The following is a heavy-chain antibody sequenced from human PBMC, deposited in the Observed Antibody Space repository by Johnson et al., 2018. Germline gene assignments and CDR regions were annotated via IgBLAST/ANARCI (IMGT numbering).Heavy chain of an antibody. J-gene: IGHJ6*03. Sequence: VQLVESGGGLVKPGWSXRLSCAASGFTLSSYSMNWVRQAPGRGLEWVSSISSSRGDIYYADSVKGRFTISRDNSKNTLYLQMNSLRAEDTAVYYCATTYIYTYGPEGYYYYMDVWGKGTTVTVSS. CDR3: ATTYIYTYGPEGYYYYMDV. V-gene: IGHV3-21*01. D-gene: IGHD5-18*01. CDR2: ISSSRGDI. CDR1: GFTLSSYS.